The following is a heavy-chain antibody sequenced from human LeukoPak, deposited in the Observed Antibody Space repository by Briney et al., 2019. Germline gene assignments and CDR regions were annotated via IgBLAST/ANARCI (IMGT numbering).Heavy chain of an antibody. V-gene: IGHV3-23*01. CDR3: AKDRGIAAAARGDPLDY. D-gene: IGHD6-13*01. Sequence: GGSLRLSCTASGFTFDSYAMGWVRQAPGKGLEWVSAIRGSGGSTYYADSVKGRFTISRDNSKNTLYLQMNSLRAEDTAVYYCAKDRGIAAAARGDPLDYWGQGTLVTVSS. J-gene: IGHJ4*02. CDR2: IRGSGGST. CDR1: GFTFDSYA.